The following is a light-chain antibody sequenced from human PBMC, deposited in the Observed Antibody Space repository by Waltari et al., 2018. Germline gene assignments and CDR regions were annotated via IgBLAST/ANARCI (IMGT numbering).Light chain of an antibody. CDR1: SSAFGGYNY. Sequence: QSALTQPASVSGSPGQSITISCTGTSSAFGGYNYVSCHQQHPGKAPKILIFNVSKRPSGVSTRFSGSKSGNTASLTISGLQAEDEAAYYCASYTTSSTYVLFGGGTTLTVL. CDR2: NVS. V-gene: IGLV2-14*03. J-gene: IGLJ2*01. CDR3: ASYTTSSTYVL.